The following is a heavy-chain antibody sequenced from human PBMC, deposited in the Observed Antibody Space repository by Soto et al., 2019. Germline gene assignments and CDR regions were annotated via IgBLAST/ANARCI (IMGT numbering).Heavy chain of an antibody. CDR1: GYTFTDYD. Sequence: QGQLVQAGAEVKKPGASVKVSCKASGYTFTDYDISWVRQAPGQGLEWMGWISVDNGNTKYVESLQGRVTMTTDTSSSTAYLEVRILRSEDTAVYYCARTSVSNYNWFDPWGQGTLVAVSS. J-gene: IGHJ5*02. V-gene: IGHV1-18*01. CDR2: ISVDNGNT. CDR3: ARTSVSNYNWFDP. D-gene: IGHD4-4*01.